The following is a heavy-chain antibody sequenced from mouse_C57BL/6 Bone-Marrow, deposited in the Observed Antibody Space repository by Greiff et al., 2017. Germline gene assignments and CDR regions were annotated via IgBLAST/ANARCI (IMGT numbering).Heavy chain of an antibody. CDR2: IYPSSGNT. CDR1: GYTFTSYG. Sequence: QVQLLQSGAELARPGASVKLSCSASGYTFTSYGISWVRQRPGQGLEWVGDIYPSSGNTYYYEKFKGKGTLTADKYSSTAYLELRSLTSEDAAVYFCAGITTVVPDWGQGTTLTVSS. D-gene: IGHD1-1*01. CDR3: AGITTVVPD. J-gene: IGHJ2*01. V-gene: IGHV1-81*01.